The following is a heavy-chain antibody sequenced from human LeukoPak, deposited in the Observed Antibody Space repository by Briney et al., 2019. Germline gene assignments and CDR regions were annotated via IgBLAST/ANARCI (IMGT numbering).Heavy chain of an antibody. CDR1: GYTFTGYN. Sequence: ASVKVSCKASGYTFTGYNMHWVRQAPGQGLEWMGWINPNSGGANYAQKLQGRVTMTRDTSISTAYMELSSLRSDDTAVYYCAGQNDGFDNWGQGTLVTVSS. J-gene: IGHJ4*02. CDR2: INPNSGGA. CDR3: AGQNDGFDN. V-gene: IGHV1-2*02.